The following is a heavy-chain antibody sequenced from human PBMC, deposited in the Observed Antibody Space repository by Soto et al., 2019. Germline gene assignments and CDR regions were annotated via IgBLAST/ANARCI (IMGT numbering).Heavy chain of an antibody. J-gene: IGHJ5*02. D-gene: IGHD4-17*01. CDR3: TRDLRVYGDFRGGCFDP. CDR1: GYTFTSYY. CDR2: VNPSDGST. Sequence: QVQLVQSGAEVKKPGASVKVSCKASGYTFTSYYIHWVRQAPGQGLEWMGIVNPSDGSTRYAQKFQGRVTMTTDTSTSTLYMELSSLRSEDTAVYYCTRDLRVYGDFRGGCFDPWGQGTLVTVSS. V-gene: IGHV1-46*03.